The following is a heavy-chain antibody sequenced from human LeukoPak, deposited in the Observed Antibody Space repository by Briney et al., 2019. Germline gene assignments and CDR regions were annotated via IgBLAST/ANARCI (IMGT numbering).Heavy chain of an antibody. CDR2: ISGSGGST. J-gene: IGHJ4*02. V-gene: IGHV3-23*01. CDR1: GFTFSSYA. D-gene: IGHD5-18*01. Sequence: PGGSLRLPCAASGFTFSSYAMSWVRQAPGKGLEWVSAISGSGGSTYYADSVKGRFTISRDNSKNTLYLQMNSLRAEDTAVYYCAKAPGGYSYGYGEILRTRFDYWGQGTLVTVSS. CDR3: AKAPGGYSYGYGEILRTRFDY.